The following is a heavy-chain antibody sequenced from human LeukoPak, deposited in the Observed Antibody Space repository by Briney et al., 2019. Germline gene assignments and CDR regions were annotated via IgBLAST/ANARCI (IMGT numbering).Heavy chain of an antibody. CDR3: ARGTSGYHAEYFQH. Sequence: PSETLSLTCAVYGGSFSGYYWSWIRQPPGKGLEWIGEINHSGSTNYNPSLKSRVTISVDTSKNQFSLKLSSVTAADTAVYYCARGTSGYHAEYFQHWGQGTLVTVSS. J-gene: IGHJ1*01. V-gene: IGHV4-34*01. D-gene: IGHD3-22*01. CDR1: GGSFSGYY. CDR2: INHSGST.